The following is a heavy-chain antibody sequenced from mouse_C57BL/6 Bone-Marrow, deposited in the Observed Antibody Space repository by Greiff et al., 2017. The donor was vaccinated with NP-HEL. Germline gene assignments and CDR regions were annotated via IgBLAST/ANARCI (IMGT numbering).Heavy chain of an antibody. D-gene: IGHD2-5*01. CDR3: SYYSNYAYYAMDY. J-gene: IGHJ4*01. CDR1: GYAFSSSW. Sequence: VQLQQSGPELVKPGASVKISCKASGYAFSSSWMNWVKQRPGKGLEWIGRIYPGAGDTNYNGKFKGKATLTADKSSSTAYMQLSSLTSEDSAVYFCSYYSNYAYYAMDYWGQGTSVTVSS. V-gene: IGHV1-82*01. CDR2: IYPGAGDT.